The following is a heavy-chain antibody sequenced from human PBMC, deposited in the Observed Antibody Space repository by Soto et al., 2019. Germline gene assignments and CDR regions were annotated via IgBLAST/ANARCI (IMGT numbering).Heavy chain of an antibody. CDR1: GYTFTGYY. J-gene: IGHJ4*02. Sequence: QVQLVQSGAEVKKPGASVKVSCKASGYTFTGYYMHWVRQAPGQGLEWMGWINPNSGGTNYAQKFQGWVTMTRDTSISTAYMELSRLRSDDTAVYYCARENSSSWYDHSYFDYWGQGTLVTVSS. V-gene: IGHV1-2*04. D-gene: IGHD6-13*01. CDR3: ARENSSSWYDHSYFDY. CDR2: INPNSGGT.